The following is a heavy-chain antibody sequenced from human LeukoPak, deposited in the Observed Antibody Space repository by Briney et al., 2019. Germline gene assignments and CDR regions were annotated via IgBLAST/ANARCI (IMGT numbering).Heavy chain of an antibody. CDR2: ISSSSGYI. V-gene: IGHV3-21*01. J-gene: IGHJ5*02. D-gene: IGHD1-26*01. CDR1: GFTFSSYS. Sequence: GGSLRLSCAASGFTFSSYSMNWVRQAPGKGLEWVSSISSSSGYIYYADSVKGRFTISRDNAKNSLYLQLNSLRAEDTAVYYCARSLVVGATYPYHWGQETLVTVSS. CDR3: ARSLVVGATYPYH.